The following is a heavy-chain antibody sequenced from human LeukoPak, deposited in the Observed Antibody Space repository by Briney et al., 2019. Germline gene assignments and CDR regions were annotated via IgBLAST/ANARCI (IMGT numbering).Heavy chain of an antibody. D-gene: IGHD6-13*01. CDR2: INSDGSST. CDR3: ARTEYEQYSSSWFDY. J-gene: IGHJ4*02. V-gene: IGHV3-74*01. CDR1: GFTFSSYW. Sequence: GGSLRLSCAASGFTFSSYWMHWVRQVPGKGLVWVSRINSDGSSTSYADSVKGRFTISRDNAKNTLYLQMNSLRAEDTAVYYCARTEYEQYSSSWFDYWGQGTLVTVSS.